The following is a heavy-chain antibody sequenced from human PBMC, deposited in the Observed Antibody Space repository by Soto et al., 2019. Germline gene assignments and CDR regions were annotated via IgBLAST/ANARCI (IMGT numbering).Heavy chain of an antibody. CDR3: ARDQDDYGDSVLGDSYYYHSYGLAV. D-gene: IGHD4-17*01. V-gene: IGHV3-23*01. CDR1: GVTFSNYA. J-gene: IGHJ6*02. CDR2: ISGSDGRT. Sequence: QLLESGGGLVPPGGSLRLSCAASGVTFSNYAMSWVRQAPGKGLEWGAGISGSDGRTFHADPVKGRFTISRDNSRNTMYLQMSRLRAQDTAVYYCARDQDDYGDSVLGDSYYYHSYGLAVWGQGTTVTVSS.